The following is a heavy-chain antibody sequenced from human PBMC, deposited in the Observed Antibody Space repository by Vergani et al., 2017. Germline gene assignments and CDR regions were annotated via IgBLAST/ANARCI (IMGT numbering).Heavy chain of an antibody. V-gene: IGHV3-21*01. CDR2: ISSSSSYI. D-gene: IGHD3-16*01. CDR3: ARSLGIMITFGGVTTMDV. J-gene: IGHJ6*02. Sequence: APGKGLEWVSSISSSSSYIYYADSVKGRFTISRDNAKNSLYLQMNSLRAEDTAVYYCARSLGIMITFGGVTTMDVWGQGTTVTVSS.